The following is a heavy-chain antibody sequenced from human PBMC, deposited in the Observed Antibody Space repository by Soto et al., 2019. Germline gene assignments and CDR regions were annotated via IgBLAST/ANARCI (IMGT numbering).Heavy chain of an antibody. J-gene: IGHJ3*02. V-gene: IGHV3-23*01. CDR1: RFTFSTYA. Sequence: EVQLLESGGGLVQPGGFRRLSFAASRFTFSTYAMTWVRQAPGKGLEWVSSISSSGGTTSYADSVKGRFTVSRDNSKNRLYLQMHSLRAEDTATYYWAIGDSAWNDGLDIWGQGTMVAVSS. D-gene: IGHD6-19*01. CDR2: ISSSGGTT. CDR3: AIGDSAWNDGLDI.